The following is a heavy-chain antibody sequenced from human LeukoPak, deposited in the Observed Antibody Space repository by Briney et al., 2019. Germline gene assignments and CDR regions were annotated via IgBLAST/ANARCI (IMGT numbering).Heavy chain of an antibody. CDR2: IKQDGSEK. CDR3: ARDYSYSSSWTPGYFDL. D-gene: IGHD6-13*01. J-gene: IGHJ2*01. CDR1: GFTFSSYW. V-gene: IGHV3-7*01. Sequence: PGGSLRLSCAASGFTFSSYWMSWVRQAPGKGLEWVANIKQDGSEKYYVDSVKGRFTISRDNAKNSLYLQMNSLRAEDTAVYYCARDYSYSSSWTPGYFDLWGRGTLVTVSS.